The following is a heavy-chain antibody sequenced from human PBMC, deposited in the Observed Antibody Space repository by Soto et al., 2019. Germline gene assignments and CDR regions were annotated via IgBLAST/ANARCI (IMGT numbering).Heavy chain of an antibody. D-gene: IGHD6-19*01. CDR3: AKDKEEDSSGWYGFDY. CDR1: GFTFSSYV. J-gene: IGHJ4*02. Sequence: GSLRLSCAASGFTFSSYVMSWVRQAPGKGLEWVSAISGSGGSTYYADSVKGRFTISRDNSKNTLYLQMNSLRAEDTAVYYCAKDKEEDSSGWYGFDYWGQGTLVTVSS. V-gene: IGHV3-23*01. CDR2: ISGSGGST.